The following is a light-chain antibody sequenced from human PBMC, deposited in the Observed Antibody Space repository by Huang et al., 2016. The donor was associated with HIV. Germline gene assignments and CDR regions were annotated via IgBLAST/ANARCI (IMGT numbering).Light chain of an antibody. CDR3: QQRGDWPLT. Sequence: EIVLTQSPATLSLSPGERATRSCMASQTISSSLSWFQQKPGQAPRLLIYAASNRATGIPARVSGRGAGTDFTLTISSLEPEEFAVYYCQQRGDWPLTFGGGTKVEIK. CDR1: QTISSS. CDR2: AAS. J-gene: IGKJ4*01. V-gene: IGKV3-11*01.